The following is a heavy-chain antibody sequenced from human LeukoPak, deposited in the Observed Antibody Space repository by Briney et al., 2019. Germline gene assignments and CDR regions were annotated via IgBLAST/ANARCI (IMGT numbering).Heavy chain of an antibody. D-gene: IGHD3-9*01. CDR2: INPNSGGT. CDR1: GYTFTGYY. Sequence: ASVKVSCKASGYTFTGYYMHWVRQAPGQGLEWMGWINPNSGGTNYAQKFQGRVIITRDTSASTAYMELSSLRSEDMAVYYCARGFDWLFGNWFDPWGQGTLVTVSS. J-gene: IGHJ5*02. CDR3: ARGFDWLFGNWFDP. V-gene: IGHV1-2*02.